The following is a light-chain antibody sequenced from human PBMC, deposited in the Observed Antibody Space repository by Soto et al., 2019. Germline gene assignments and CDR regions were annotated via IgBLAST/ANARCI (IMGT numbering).Light chain of an antibody. Sequence: EIALTQSPATLSLSPGQRATLSCRACQGVSSYLAWYQQKPGQAPRLLIYDASTRATGIPARFSGSGSGTDFILTISRLEPEDFAVYYCQQYNHWPPITFGQGTRVDIK. CDR3: QQYNHWPPIT. J-gene: IGKJ5*01. CDR2: DAS. CDR1: QGVSSY. V-gene: IGKV3-11*01.